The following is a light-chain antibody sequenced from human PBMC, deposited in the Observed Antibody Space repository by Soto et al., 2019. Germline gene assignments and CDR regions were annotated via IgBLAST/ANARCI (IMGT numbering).Light chain of an antibody. V-gene: IGKV3-20*01. CDR2: GVS. CDR3: QQYDSSPRT. J-gene: IGKJ1*01. CDR1: QSLRSRY. Sequence: DTVLTQSPGTLSLSPGEGATLSCRASQSLRSRYLAWYQQKPGQAPRLLIYGVSIRATGIPDRFSGSGSGTDFPLTITRLEPEDFAVYYCQQYDSSPRTFGQGTKVEI.